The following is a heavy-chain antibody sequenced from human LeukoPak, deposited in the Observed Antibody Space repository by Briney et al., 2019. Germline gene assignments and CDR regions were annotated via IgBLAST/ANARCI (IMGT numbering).Heavy chain of an antibody. CDR2: ISAYNGNT. CDR3: AIDVGFGELHPWFDP. CDR1: GYTFTSYG. V-gene: IGHV1-18*01. D-gene: IGHD3-10*01. J-gene: IGHJ5*02. Sequence: ASVKVSCKASGYTFTSYGISWVRQAPGQGLEWMGWISAYNGNTNYAQKLQGRVTMTTDTSTSTAYMELRSLRSDDTAVYYCAIDVGFGELHPWFDPWGQGTLVTVSS.